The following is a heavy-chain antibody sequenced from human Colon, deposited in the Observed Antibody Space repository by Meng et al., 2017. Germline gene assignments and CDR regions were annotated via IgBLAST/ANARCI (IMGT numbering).Heavy chain of an antibody. V-gene: IGHV1-8*01. J-gene: IGHJ5*01. Sequence: QVQLVQSGAEEAKPGAAVKVTCKASGYTFTSSDINWVRQPTGRGLEWLGWMNPNNGNTGSAQKFQGRVSMTRDTSIGTAYMALSGLTSEDTAVYYCARTAMLDSWGQGTLVTVSS. CDR1: GYTFTSSD. D-gene: IGHD2-2*01. CDR3: ARTAMLDS. CDR2: MNPNNGNT.